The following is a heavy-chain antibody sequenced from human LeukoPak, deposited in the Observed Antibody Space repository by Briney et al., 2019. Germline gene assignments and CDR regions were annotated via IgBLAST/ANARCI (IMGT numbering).Heavy chain of an antibody. Sequence: GGSLRLSCAASGFSFSDYDMHWVRQAPGKGLEWVAFIRYDGSNKYYADSVKGRFTISRDNSKNTLYLQMNSLRAEDTAVYYCAKDRCSNGIGCYYYYMDVWGKGTTVTISS. CDR2: IRYDGSNK. CDR1: GFSFSDYD. J-gene: IGHJ6*03. D-gene: IGHD2-8*01. CDR3: AKDRCSNGIGCYYYYMDV. V-gene: IGHV3-30*02.